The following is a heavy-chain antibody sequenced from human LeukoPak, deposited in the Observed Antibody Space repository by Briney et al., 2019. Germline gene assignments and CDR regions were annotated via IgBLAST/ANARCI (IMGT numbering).Heavy chain of an antibody. CDR1: GGSISSYY. D-gene: IGHD3-22*01. J-gene: IGHJ4*02. CDR3: ARGRDSSGYLPDY. Sequence: PSETLSLTCTVSGGSISSYYWSWIRQPPGKGLEWIGEINHSGSTNYNPSLKSRVTISVDTSKNQFSLKLGSVTAADTAVYYCARGRDSSGYLPDYWGQGTLVTVSS. CDR2: INHSGST. V-gene: IGHV4-34*01.